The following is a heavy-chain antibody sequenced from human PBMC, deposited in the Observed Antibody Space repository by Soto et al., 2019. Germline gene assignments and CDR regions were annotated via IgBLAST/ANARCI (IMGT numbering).Heavy chain of an antibody. D-gene: IGHD2-15*01. CDR3: FRMNADTYQFYSAMDV. Sequence: CRAWGLSLNKKRMGVSWIRPPPGKALEWLAHIFSDNERSYSTSMQGRLTISKDPSGSQVVLSMTNLDPVDTGTYYCFRMNADTYQFYSAMDVLVRRTTVPGSS. J-gene: IGHJ6*02. V-gene: IGHV2-26*01. CDR2: IFSDNER. CDR1: GLSLNKKRMG.